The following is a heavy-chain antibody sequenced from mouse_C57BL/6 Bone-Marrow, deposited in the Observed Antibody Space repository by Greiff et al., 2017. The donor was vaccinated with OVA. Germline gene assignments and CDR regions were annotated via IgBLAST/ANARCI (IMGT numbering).Heavy chain of an antibody. CDR2: INPSNGGT. Sequence: QVQLQQPGTELVKPGASVKLSCKASGYTFTSYWMNGVKQRPGQGLEWIGNINPSNGGTNYNEKFKSKATLTVDKSSSTAYMQLSSLTSEDSAVYYCARFGTAQATDYWGQGTTLTVSS. D-gene: IGHD3-2*02. J-gene: IGHJ2*01. V-gene: IGHV1-53*01. CDR1: GYTFTSYW. CDR3: ARFGTAQATDY.